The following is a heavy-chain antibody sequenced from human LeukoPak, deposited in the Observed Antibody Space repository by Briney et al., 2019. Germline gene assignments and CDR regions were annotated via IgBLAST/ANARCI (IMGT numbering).Heavy chain of an antibody. D-gene: IGHD6-13*01. CDR2: IYTSGST. J-gene: IGHJ4*02. CDR1: GGSISSYY. Sequence: SETLSLTCTVSGGSISSYYWSWIRQPAGKGLEWIGRIYTSGSTNYNPSLKSRVTMSVDTSKNQFSLKLSSVTAADTAVYYCARASQKLVYSSSWIDYWGQGTLVTVSS. CDR3: ARASQKLVYSSSWIDY. V-gene: IGHV4-4*07.